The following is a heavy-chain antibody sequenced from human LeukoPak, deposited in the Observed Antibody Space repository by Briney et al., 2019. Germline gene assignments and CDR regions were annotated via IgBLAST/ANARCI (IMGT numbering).Heavy chain of an antibody. Sequence: ASVKVSCKASGGTFIRDAFSWMRQAPGQGLEWLGGIMPIVDTPNYAQKFQGRVTITADKTTTTVYMDLSSLRSEDTAVYYCARGSGDYYDMSALYELHAFNVWGQGTMVIVSS. CDR1: GGTFIRDA. V-gene: IGHV1-69*06. J-gene: IGHJ3*01. D-gene: IGHD3-22*01. CDR2: IMPIVDTP. CDR3: ARGSGDYYDMSALYELHAFNV.